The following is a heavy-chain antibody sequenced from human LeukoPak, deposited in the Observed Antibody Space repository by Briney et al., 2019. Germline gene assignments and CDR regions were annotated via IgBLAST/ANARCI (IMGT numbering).Heavy chain of an antibody. CDR2: ISAYNGNT. CDR1: GYTFTSYG. J-gene: IGHJ6*03. V-gene: IGHV1-18*01. CDR3: ARDSITIFGVVIPYYYYYYMDV. Sequence: VASVKVSCKASGYTFTSYGISWVRQAPGQGLEWMGWISAYNGNTNYAQKLQGRVTMTTDTSTSTAYMELRSLRSDDTAVYYCARDSITIFGVVIPYYYYYYMDVWGKGTTVTVSS. D-gene: IGHD3-3*01.